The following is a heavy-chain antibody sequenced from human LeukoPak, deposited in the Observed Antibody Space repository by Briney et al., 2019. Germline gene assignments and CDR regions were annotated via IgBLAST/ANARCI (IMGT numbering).Heavy chain of an antibody. V-gene: IGHV3-21*01. CDR3: ARGRITIFGVAPVAAFDI. CDR2: ISSSSSYI. D-gene: IGHD3-3*01. Sequence: PGGSLGLSCAASGFTFSSYSMNWVRRAPGKGLEWVSSISSSSSYIYYADSVKGRFTISRDNAKNSLYLQMNSLRAEDTAVYYCARGRITIFGVAPVAAFDIWGQGTMVTVSS. J-gene: IGHJ3*02. CDR1: GFTFSSYS.